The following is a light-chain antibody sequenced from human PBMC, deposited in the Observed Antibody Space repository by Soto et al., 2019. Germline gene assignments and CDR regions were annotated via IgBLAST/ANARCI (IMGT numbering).Light chain of an antibody. CDR1: NIGGRN. CDR2: DDS. V-gene: IGLV3-21*02. Sequence: SYELTQPPSVSVAPGQTARIACGGNNIGGRNVHWYQQKPGQAPVLVVYDDSDRPSGIPERISGSKSGNTAALTISRVEAGDEADYYCQVWDGSSDVVFGGGTKLTVL. J-gene: IGLJ2*01. CDR3: QVWDGSSDVV.